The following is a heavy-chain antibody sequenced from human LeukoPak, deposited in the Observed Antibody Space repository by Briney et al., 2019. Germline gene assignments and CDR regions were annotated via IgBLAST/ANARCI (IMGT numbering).Heavy chain of an antibody. J-gene: IGHJ4*02. CDR1: GGSFSGCY. CDR3: ARGRVAARPGY. V-gene: IGHV4-34*01. Sequence: SETLSLTCAVYGGSFSGCYWSWIRQPPGKGLEWIGEINHSGSTNYNPSLKSRVTISVDTSKNQFSLKLSSVTAADTAVYYCARGRVAARPGYWGQGTLVTVSS. D-gene: IGHD6-6*01. CDR2: INHSGST.